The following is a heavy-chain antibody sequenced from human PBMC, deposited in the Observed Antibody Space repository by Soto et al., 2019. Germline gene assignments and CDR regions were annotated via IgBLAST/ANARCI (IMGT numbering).Heavy chain of an antibody. CDR3: ARVNRGYCSRGSCFFDY. J-gene: IGHJ4*02. Sequence: QVQLQESGPGLVKPSQTLSLTCTVSGGSISSGGYYWSWIRQHPGKGLEWIGDIYYSGRTYYNPSLKSRVTISVHTSNNQFSLKPSSVTAADTAVYYCARVNRGYCSRGSCFFDYWGQGTLVTVSS. D-gene: IGHD2-15*01. CDR1: GGSISSGGYY. V-gene: IGHV4-31*03. CDR2: IYYSGRT.